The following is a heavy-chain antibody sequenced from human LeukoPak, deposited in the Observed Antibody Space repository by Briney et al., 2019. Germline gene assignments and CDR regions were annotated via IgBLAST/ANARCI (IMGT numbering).Heavy chain of an antibody. CDR2: IASDGSAQ. V-gene: IGHV3-30*03. Sequence: GGSLRLSCAASGFTFSSHGMQWVRQAPGKGLEWVTVIASDGSAQYYTDSVKGRFTTSRDNSKNMLYLQMDSLRTEDTAVYYCAREASVTNWYFDLWGRGALVSVSS. J-gene: IGHJ2*01. D-gene: IGHD2-2*01. CDR1: GFTFSSHG. CDR3: AREASVTNWYFDL.